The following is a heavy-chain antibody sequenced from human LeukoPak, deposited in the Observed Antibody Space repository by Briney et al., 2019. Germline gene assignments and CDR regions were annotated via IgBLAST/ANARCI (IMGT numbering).Heavy chain of an antibody. D-gene: IGHD1-26*01. CDR2: ITTSGSTI. Sequence: GGSLRLSCAASGFTFSSYELNWARQAPGKGLEWVSYITTSGSTIYYADSVKGRFTISRENAKNSLYLQMNSLRAEDTAVYYCVRDYRGFDYWGQGTLVTVSS. CDR3: VRDYRGFDY. CDR1: GFTFSSYE. J-gene: IGHJ4*02. V-gene: IGHV3-48*03.